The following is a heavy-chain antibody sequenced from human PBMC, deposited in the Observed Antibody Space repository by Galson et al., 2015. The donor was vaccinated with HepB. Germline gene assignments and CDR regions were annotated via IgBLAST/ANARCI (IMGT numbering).Heavy chain of an antibody. Sequence: SLRLSCAASGFTFSSYAMHWVRQAPGKGLEWVAVISYDGSNKYYADSVKGRFTISRDNSKNTLYLQMNSLRAEDTAVYYCARQEQWLAVFVSYYYYGMDVWGQGTTVTVSS. J-gene: IGHJ6*02. CDR3: ARQEQWLAVFVSYYYYGMDV. D-gene: IGHD6-19*01. CDR1: GFTFSSYA. CDR2: ISYDGSNK. V-gene: IGHV3-30-3*01.